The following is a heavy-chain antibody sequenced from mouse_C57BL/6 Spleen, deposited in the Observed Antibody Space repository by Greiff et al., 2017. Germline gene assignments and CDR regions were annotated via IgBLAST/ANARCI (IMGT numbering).Heavy chain of an antibody. J-gene: IGHJ3*01. Sequence: EVMLVESGGDLVKPGGSLKLSCAASGFTFSSYGMSWVRQTPDKRLEWVATISSGGSYTYSPDSVKVRFTISRDNAKNTLYLQLSSLKSEDTAMYYCARLYYYGSSYVSWFAYWGQGTLVTVSA. CDR2: ISSGGSYT. CDR3: ARLYYYGSSYVSWFAY. D-gene: IGHD1-1*01. CDR1: GFTFSSYG. V-gene: IGHV5-6*02.